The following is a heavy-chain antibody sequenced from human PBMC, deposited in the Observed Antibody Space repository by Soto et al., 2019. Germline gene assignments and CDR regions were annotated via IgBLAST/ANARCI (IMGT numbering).Heavy chain of an antibody. CDR2: ISGSGNTT. J-gene: IGHJ4*02. CDR1: GFTFSSYA. CDR3: AKDLSSSWYPQY. D-gene: IGHD6-13*01. Sequence: EVQLLESGGGLVQPGGYLRLSCAASGFTFSSYAMTWVRRAPGKGLEWVSAISGSGNTTYYADSVKGRFTISRDSSKNTMYLPMTSLRAEDTAVYFCAKDLSSSWYPQYWGQGTLVTVSS. V-gene: IGHV3-23*01.